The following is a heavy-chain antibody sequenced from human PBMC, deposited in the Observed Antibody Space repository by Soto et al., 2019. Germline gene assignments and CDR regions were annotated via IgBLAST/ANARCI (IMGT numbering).Heavy chain of an antibody. V-gene: IGHV4-59*01. CDR1: VGSSSTYY. CDR3: ARAAGGYSYAP. J-gene: IGHJ5*02. Sequence: SETLSLTCTVSVGSSSTYYWGWIRQPPGKVLEWIGYIDYSGSTNYNPSLKSRATISIDTSKSQFSLKLSSVSAADTAVYYCARAAGGYSYAPWGQGTLVTVSS. CDR2: IDYSGST. D-gene: IGHD3-16*01.